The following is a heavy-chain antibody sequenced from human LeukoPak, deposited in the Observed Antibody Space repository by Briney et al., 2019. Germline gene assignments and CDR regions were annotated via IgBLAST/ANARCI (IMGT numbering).Heavy chain of an antibody. V-gene: IGHV1-69*05. D-gene: IGHD3-22*01. J-gene: IGHJ4*02. CDR1: GGTFSSYA. CDR3: ARGAGPYDRSGYLVPFDY. CDR2: IIPIFGTA. Sequence: SVKVSCKASGGTFSSYAISWVRQAPGQGLEWMGGIIPIFGTANYAQKFQGRVTITTDESTSTAYMELSSLRSEDTAVYYCARGAGPYDRSGYLVPFDYWGQGTLVTVSS.